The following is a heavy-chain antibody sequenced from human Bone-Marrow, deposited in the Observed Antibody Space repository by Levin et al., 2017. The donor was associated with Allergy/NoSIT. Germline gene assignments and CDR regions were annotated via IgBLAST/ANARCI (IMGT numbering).Heavy chain of an antibody. Sequence: GGSLRLSCAASGFTFNNYVMTWVRQAPGKGLEWVSSVGGTGGPTYYADSVRGRFTISRDNSKNTLYLQMTSLRADDTAVYYCAKGNGGIIILGLVPNDLMVDHWGQGTLVTVSS. V-gene: IGHV3-23*01. J-gene: IGHJ4*02. CDR1: GFTFNNYV. CDR3: AKGNGGIIILGLVPNDLMVDH. D-gene: IGHD3/OR15-3a*01. CDR2: VGGTGGPT.